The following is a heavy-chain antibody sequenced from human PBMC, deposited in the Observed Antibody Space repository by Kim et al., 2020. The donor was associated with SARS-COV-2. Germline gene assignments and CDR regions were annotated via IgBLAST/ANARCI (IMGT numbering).Heavy chain of an antibody. CDR1: GFTFSSYS. D-gene: IGHD3-10*01. CDR2: ISSSSSYI. CDR3: ARDAFAYYYGSGSPRIAFDI. J-gene: IGHJ3*02. V-gene: IGHV3-21*01. Sequence: GGSLRLSCAASGFTFSSYSMNWVRQAPGKGLEWVSSISSSSSYIYYADSVKGRFTISRDNAKNSLYLQMNSLRAEDTAVYYCARDAFAYYYGSGSPRIAFDIWGQGTMVTVSS.